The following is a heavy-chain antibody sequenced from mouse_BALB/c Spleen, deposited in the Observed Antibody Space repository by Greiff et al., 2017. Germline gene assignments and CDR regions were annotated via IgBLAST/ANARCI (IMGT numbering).Heavy chain of an antibody. CDR1: GYTFTSYW. V-gene: IGHV1-7*01. CDR3: AKEDGDY. D-gene: IGHD1-3*01. Sequence: VQLQQSGAELAKPGASVKMSCKASGYTFTSYWMHWVKQRPGQGLEWIGYINPSTGYTEYNQKFKDKATLTADKSSSTAYMQLSSLTSEDSAVYYCAKEDGDYWGQGTTLTVSS. CDR2: INPSTGYT. J-gene: IGHJ2*01.